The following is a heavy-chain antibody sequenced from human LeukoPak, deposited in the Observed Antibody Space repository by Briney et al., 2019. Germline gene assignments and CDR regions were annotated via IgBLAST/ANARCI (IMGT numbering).Heavy chain of an antibody. CDR1: VYTLSSYA. D-gene: IGHD5-18*01. V-gene: IGHV3-23*01. CDR2: ITCSGGST. J-gene: IGHJ4*02. CDR3: AKDMDTAMVFDY. Sequence: GGSLRLSCAASVYTLSSYAMSWVTAAPGRGGERGSAITCSGGSTYYADSVKGRFTISTDNSKNTLYLQMNSLRAEDTAVYYCAKDMDTAMVFDYWGQGTLVTVSS.